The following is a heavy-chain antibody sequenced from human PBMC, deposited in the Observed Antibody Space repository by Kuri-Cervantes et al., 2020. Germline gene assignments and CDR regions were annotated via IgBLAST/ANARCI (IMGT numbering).Heavy chain of an antibody. CDR3: ARDSVLMVYAIRGAADTLYYYYGMDV. CDR2: ISSSGSTI. D-gene: IGHD2-8*01. J-gene: IGHJ6*02. Sequence: GESLKISCAASGFTFSDYYMSWIRQAPGEGLEWVSYISSSGSTIYYADSVKGRFTISRDNAKNSLYLQMNSLRAEDTAVYYCARDSVLMVYAIRGAADTLYYYYGMDVWGQGTTVTVSS. V-gene: IGHV3-11*01. CDR1: GFTFSDYY.